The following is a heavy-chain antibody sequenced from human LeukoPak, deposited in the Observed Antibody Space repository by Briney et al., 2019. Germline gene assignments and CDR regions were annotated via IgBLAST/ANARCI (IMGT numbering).Heavy chain of an antibody. V-gene: IGHV3-21*01. J-gene: IGHJ4*02. CDR2: ISSTSVNI. Sequence: PGGSLRLSCAASGFTFSSYSMNWVRQAPGKGLEWVSLISSTSVNIHYADSVKGRFTISRDNAEDSLYLQMNSLTAEDTAVYHCATISVADPDYWGQGTLVTVSS. CDR3: ATISVADPDY. CDR1: GFTFSSYS. D-gene: IGHD6-19*01.